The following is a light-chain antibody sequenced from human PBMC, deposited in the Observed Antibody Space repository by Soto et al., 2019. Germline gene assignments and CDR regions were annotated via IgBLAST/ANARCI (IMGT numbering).Light chain of an antibody. J-gene: IGKJ2*01. CDR1: QSVGSSY. Sequence: EIVLTQSPGTLSLSPGERATLSCRASQSVGSSYLAWYQQKPGQAPRLLIYGASSRATGIPDRFSGSGSGTDFTLTISRLEPEDFAVYYCQQYGSSPMYTCGQGTKLEIK. CDR3: QQYGSSPMYT. CDR2: GAS. V-gene: IGKV3-20*01.